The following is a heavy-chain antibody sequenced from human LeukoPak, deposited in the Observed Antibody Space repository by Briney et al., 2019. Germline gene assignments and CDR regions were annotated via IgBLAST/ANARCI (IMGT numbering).Heavy chain of an antibody. V-gene: IGHV4-34*01. CDR2: INHSGRT. CDR1: GGSFSGYY. Sequence: SETLSLTCAVYGGSFSGYYWSWIRQPPGKGLEWIGEINHSGRTNYNPSLKSRVTIPVDTSKNQFSLKLSSVTAADTAVYYCARMKRHPMRYFDYWGQGTLVTVSS. CDR3: ARMKRHPMRYFDY. J-gene: IGHJ4*02.